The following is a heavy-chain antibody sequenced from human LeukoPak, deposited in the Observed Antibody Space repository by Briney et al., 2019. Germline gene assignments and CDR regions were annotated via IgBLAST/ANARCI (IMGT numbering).Heavy chain of an antibody. V-gene: IGHV3-21*01. D-gene: IGHD6-13*01. Sequence: PGGSLRLSCAASGFTFSNYAMSWVRQAPGKGLEWVSSISSSSSYIYYADSVKGRFTISRDNAKNSLYLQMNSLRAEDTAVYYCARVTAAAGTGGYYFDYWGQGTLVTVSS. CDR3: ARVTAAAGTGGYYFDY. CDR1: GFTFSNYA. J-gene: IGHJ4*02. CDR2: ISSSSSYI.